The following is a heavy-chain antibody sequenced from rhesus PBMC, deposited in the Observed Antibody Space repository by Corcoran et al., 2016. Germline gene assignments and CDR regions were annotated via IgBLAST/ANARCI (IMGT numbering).Heavy chain of an antibody. CDR3: ASDRLAAAGGEFFDY. Sequence: QLQLQESGPGLVKPSETLSVTCAVSGGSISSSSWSWFRQAPGQGLDCIGYIFGSGSSTNYNPSLKSRVTLSGDTSKNQLALKLSSVTAADTAVYYCASDRLAAAGGEFFDYWGQGVLVTVSS. CDR1: GGSISSSS. D-gene: IGHD6-25*01. CDR2: IFGSGSST. J-gene: IGHJ4*01. V-gene: IGHV4-169*02.